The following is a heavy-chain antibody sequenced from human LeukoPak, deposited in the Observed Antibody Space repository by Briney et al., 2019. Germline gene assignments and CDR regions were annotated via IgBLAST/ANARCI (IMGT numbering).Heavy chain of an antibody. Sequence: GASLRLSCAASGFTFSSYAMSWVRQAPGNGLEWVSAISGSGGSTYYADSVKGRFTISRDNSKNTLYLQMNSLRAEDTAVYYCAKAGYCSSTSCRRGWFDPWGQGTLVTVSS. J-gene: IGHJ5*02. D-gene: IGHD2-2*01. CDR1: GFTFSSYA. CDR2: ISGSGGST. CDR3: AKAGYCSSTSCRRGWFDP. V-gene: IGHV3-23*01.